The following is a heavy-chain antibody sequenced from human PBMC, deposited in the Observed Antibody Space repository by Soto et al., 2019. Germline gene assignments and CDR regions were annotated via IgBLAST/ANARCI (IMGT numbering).Heavy chain of an antibody. J-gene: IGHJ4*02. CDR2: ISGSGGST. CDR3: GAYPGSTVTTKFCFDY. Sequence: EVQLLESGGGLVQPGGSLRLSCAASGFTFSSYAMSWVRQAPGKGLEWVSAISGSGGSTYYADSVKGRFTISRDNSKKTQYLIMNSMRAENTAVYYCGAYPGSTVTTKFCFDYWGQGTMVTVSS. CDR1: GFTFSSYA. V-gene: IGHV3-23*01. D-gene: IGHD4-17*01.